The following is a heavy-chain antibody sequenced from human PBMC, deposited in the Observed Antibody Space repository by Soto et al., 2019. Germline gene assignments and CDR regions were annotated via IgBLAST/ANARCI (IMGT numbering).Heavy chain of an antibody. CDR1: GGTFSSYA. V-gene: IGHV1-69*13. Sequence: SVKVSCKASGGTFSSYAISWVRQAPGQGLEWMGGIIPIFGTANYAQKFQGRVTITADESTSTAYMELSSLRSEDTAVYYCARDKGGHSQIFDYWGQGTLVTVSS. CDR2: IIPIFGTA. CDR3: ARDKGGHSQIFDY. J-gene: IGHJ4*02. D-gene: IGHD4-4*01.